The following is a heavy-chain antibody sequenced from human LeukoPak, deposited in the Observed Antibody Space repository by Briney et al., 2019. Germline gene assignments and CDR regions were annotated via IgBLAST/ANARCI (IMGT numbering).Heavy chain of an antibody. Sequence: PSETLSLTCTVSGYSISSGYYWGWIRQPPGKGLQWSGSIFHSGSTYYNPSLRSRVTISVDTSKNQFSLNLSSVTAADTAVYYCARWGPLTLYSGHIEDYWGQGTLVTVSS. V-gene: IGHV4-38-2*02. CDR3: ARWGPLTLYSGHIEDY. J-gene: IGHJ4*02. CDR1: GYSISSGYY. CDR2: IFHSGST. D-gene: IGHD5-12*01.